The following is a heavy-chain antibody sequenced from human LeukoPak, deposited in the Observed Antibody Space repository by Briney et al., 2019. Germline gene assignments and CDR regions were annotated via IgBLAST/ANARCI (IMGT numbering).Heavy chain of an antibody. J-gene: IGHJ4*02. CDR2: IKPDGSAK. Sequence: HPGGSLRLSCAASGFTFSSSWMTWVRQAPGKGLEWVANIKPDGSAKNYVGFVQGRFTISRDNTKNPVYLQMSSLRVEDTAVYFCARDVEYNAFDYWGQGTLVTVSS. D-gene: IGHD6-6*01. V-gene: IGHV3-7*01. CDR3: ARDVEYNAFDY. CDR1: GFTFSSSW.